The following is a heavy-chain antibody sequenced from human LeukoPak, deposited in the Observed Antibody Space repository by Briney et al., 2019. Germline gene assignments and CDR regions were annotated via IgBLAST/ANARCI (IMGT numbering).Heavy chain of an antibody. V-gene: IGHV3-74*01. CDR1: GFIFSNYW. CDR3: ARGGSDHVLDI. Sequence: QSGGSLRLSCAASGFIFSNYWMHWVRQAPGKGLEWVSRVESVGTGTIYADSAQGRFIISRDNAKNSLYLQINGLRVEDTAVYYCARGGSDHVLDIWGQGTVVTVSS. D-gene: IGHD3-16*01. CDR2: VESVGTGT. J-gene: IGHJ3*02.